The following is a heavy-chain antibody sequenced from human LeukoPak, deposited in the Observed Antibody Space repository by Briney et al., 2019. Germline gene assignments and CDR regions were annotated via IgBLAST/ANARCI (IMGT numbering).Heavy chain of an antibody. CDR2: IGSSGSYI. J-gene: IGHJ4*02. CDR3: ARDQDWNDRGGLDY. Sequence: PGGSLRLSCEVSGFTFSSYHMNWVRQAPGKGLEWVSSIGSSGSYIYYADSVKGRFTISRDNSKNSLYLQMNSLRAEDTAVYYCARDQDWNDRGGLDYWGQGTLVIVSS. V-gene: IGHV3-21*01. CDR1: GFTFSSYH. D-gene: IGHD1-1*01.